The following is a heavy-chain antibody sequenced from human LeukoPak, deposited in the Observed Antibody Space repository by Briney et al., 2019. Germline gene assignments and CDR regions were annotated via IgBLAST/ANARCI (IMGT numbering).Heavy chain of an antibody. Sequence: PGESLRLSCAASGFTFSTDAMNWLRQAPGKGLELVSVISSYGGCTYYADPVNGRFTLFRDNSKNTLLLLMNSLRDEVTPVYYCATTRDETYFNIIFDHWGQGGLVTVSS. V-gene: IGHV3-23*01. D-gene: IGHD2-21*01. CDR3: ATTRDETYFNIIFDH. J-gene: IGHJ4*02. CDR1: GFTFSTDA. CDR2: ISSYGGCT.